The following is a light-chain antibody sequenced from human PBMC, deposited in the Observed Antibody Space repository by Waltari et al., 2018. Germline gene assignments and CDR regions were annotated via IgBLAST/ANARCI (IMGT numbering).Light chain of an antibody. Sequence: DIVLTQSPGTLSLSPGERATLSCRASQSGNSIYLAWYQHKPGQTPRPLIYGVSLRAPGTPDRFSGRGSGTDVTLTISSLQPEDFAVYYCQQYDTPPITFGQGTRLEIK. CDR3: QQYDTPPIT. CDR2: GVS. J-gene: IGKJ5*01. CDR1: QSGNSIY. V-gene: IGKV3-20*01.